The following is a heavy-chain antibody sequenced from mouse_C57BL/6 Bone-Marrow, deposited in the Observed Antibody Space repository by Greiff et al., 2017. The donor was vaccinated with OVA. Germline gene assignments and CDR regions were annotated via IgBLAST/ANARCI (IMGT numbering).Heavy chain of an antibody. CDR2: IYPRSGNT. CDR1: GYTFTSYG. D-gene: IGHD2-2*01. V-gene: IGHV1-81*01. J-gene: IGHJ4*01. Sequence: QVQLQQSGAELARPGASVKLSCKASGYTFTSYGISWVKQRTGQGLEWIGEIYPRSGNTYYNEKFKGKATLTADKSSSTAYMELRSLTSEDSAVYFCARKDRLWLRRDYYAMDYWGQGTSVTVSS. CDR3: ARKDRLWLRRDYYAMDY.